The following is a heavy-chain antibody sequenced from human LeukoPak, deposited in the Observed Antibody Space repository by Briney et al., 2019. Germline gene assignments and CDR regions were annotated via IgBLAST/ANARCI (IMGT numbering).Heavy chain of an antibody. D-gene: IGHD2-2*01. CDR3: VRNGSSDYGDY. CDR2: INPSGGST. J-gene: IGHJ4*02. Sequence: GASVKVSCKASGYTLNSYSMQWVRQAPGQGLEWMGIINPSGGSTRYGQKFQGRVTKTRDTSTSTVYMELRSLRSEDTAVYYCVRNGSSDYGDYWGQGTLVTVSS. CDR1: GYTLNSYS. V-gene: IGHV1-46*03.